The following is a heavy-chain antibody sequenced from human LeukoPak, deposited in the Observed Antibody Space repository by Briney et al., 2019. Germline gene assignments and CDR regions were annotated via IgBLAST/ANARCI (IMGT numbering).Heavy chain of an antibody. Sequence: GGSLRLSCAASGFSFSRNAMNWLRQTPGKGLEWVSGVGGTNVDTSYAESVKGRFTISRDNSRNTAYLVMNNLRAEDTAVYYCATHDTTVGVFWGQGTLVTVSS. CDR3: ATHDTTVGVF. V-gene: IGHV3-23*01. D-gene: IGHD1-26*01. J-gene: IGHJ4*02. CDR2: VGGTNVDT. CDR1: GFSFSRNA.